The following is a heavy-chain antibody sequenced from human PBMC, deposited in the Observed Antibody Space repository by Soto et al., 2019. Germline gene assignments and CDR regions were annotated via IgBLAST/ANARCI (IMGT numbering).Heavy chain of an antibody. J-gene: IGHJ5*02. D-gene: IGHD5-18*01. CDR1: GFTFSSYG. V-gene: IGHV3-30*18. CDR2: ISYDGSNK. Sequence: PGGSLRLSCAASGFTFSSYGMHWVRQAPGKGLEWVAVISYDGSNKYYADSVKGRFTISRDNSKNTLYLQMNSLRAEDTAVYYCAKDRAPWIQLWLPWFDPWGQGTLVTVSS. CDR3: AKDRAPWIQLWLPWFDP.